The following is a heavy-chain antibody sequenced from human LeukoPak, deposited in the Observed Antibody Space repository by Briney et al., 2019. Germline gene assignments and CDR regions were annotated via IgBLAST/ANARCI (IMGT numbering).Heavy chain of an antibody. J-gene: IGHJ5*02. V-gene: IGHV3-7*01. CDR3: ASQSHARFDP. CDR2: IQPDGSEG. Sequence: PGGSLRLSCAASGFTFSSTWMSWVRQAPGKGLEWVGNIQPDGSEGYPVDSVKGRFTISRDNARNSLFLQMNSLRVEDTAVYYCASQSHARFDPWGQGTLVTVSS. CDR1: GFTFSSTW.